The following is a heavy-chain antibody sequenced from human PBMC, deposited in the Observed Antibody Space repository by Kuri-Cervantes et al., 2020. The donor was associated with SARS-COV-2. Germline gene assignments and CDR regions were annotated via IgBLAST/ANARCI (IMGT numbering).Heavy chain of an antibody. J-gene: IGHJ2*01. D-gene: IGHD3-16*02. V-gene: IGHV3-74*01. CDR2: INSYVRRT. Sequence: GGSLRLSCAASGSTFSSFWMHWVRQAPGKGRVWVSRINSYVRRTSYADSVKGRCNISRDNAKNTLYLQMNSLRAEDTAVCYRAITSLEVQWYFDLWGRGTLVTVSS. CDR1: GSTFSSFW. CDR3: AITSLEVQWYFDL.